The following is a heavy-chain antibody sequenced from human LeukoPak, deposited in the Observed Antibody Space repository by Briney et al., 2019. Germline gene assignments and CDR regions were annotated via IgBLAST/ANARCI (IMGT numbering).Heavy chain of an antibody. V-gene: IGHV7-4-1*02. CDR2: INTNTGNP. J-gene: IGHJ6*02. CDR1: GYTFTNFA. Sequence: GASVKVSCKTSGYTFTNFAMIWVRQAPGQGLEWMGWINTNTGNPTYAQGFTGRFVFSLDTSVSTAYLQISSLKAEDTAVYYCARDDLNLGATRRYYYYYGMDVWGQGTTVTVSS. D-gene: IGHD1-26*01. CDR3: ARDDLNLGATRRYYYYYGMDV.